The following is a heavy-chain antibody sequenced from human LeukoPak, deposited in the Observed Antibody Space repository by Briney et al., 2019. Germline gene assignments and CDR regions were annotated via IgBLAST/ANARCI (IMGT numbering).Heavy chain of an antibody. V-gene: IGHV3-9*01. J-gene: IGHJ5*02. CDR3: AKGYDFWSGYYSWFDP. CDR1: GFTFDDYA. D-gene: IGHD3-3*01. Sequence: SGGSQRLSCAAPGFTFDDYAMHWVRQAPGKGLEWVSGISWNSGSIGYAVSVKGRFTISRDNAKNSLYLQMNSLRAEDTALYYCAKGYDFWSGYYSWFDPWGQGTLVTVSS. CDR2: ISWNSGSI.